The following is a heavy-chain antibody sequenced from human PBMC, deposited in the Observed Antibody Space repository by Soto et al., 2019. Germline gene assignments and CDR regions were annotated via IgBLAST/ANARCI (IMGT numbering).Heavy chain of an antibody. CDR3: ARVLVTXXGNWFDP. CDR2: IKQDESEK. J-gene: IGHJ5*02. D-gene: IGHD4-4*01. V-gene: IGHV3-7*03. Sequence: GGSLRLSCATSGFTFSSYWMSWVRQPPGKGLEWVATIKQDESEKYYVDSVKGRFTVSRGNAKNQFSLKLSSVTAADTAVYYCARVLVTXXGNWFDPWGQGTLVTVSS. CDR1: GFTFSSYW.